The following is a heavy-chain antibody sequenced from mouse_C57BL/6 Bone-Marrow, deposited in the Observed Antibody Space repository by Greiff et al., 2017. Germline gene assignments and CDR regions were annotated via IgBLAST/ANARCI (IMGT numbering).Heavy chain of an antibody. J-gene: IGHJ3*01. CDR3: VRQDWFAY. Sequence: EVKLVESGGGLVQPKGSLKLSCAASGFSFNTYAMNWVRQAPGQGLEWVARIRSKSNNYATYYADSVKDRFTISRDDSESMLYLQMNNLKTEDTAMYYCVRQDWFAYWGQATLVTVSA. CDR2: IRSKSNNYAT. V-gene: IGHV10-1*01. CDR1: GFSFNTYA.